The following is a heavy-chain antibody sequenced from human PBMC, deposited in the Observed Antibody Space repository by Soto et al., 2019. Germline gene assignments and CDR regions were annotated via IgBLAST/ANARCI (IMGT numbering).Heavy chain of an antibody. CDR1: GYTFSNYG. J-gene: IGHJ5*02. CDR3: TNVPTPTHGDYDKNNWFAP. CDR2: ISGSNGKT. D-gene: IGHD4-17*01. Sequence: QVLLVQSGAEVKKPGASVKVSCKTSGYTFSNYGINWVRQTPRQGLERMGWISGSNGKTKYEQKFEGRDTMTTETYTSTAYMELRSLRADDTAVYYCTNVPTPTHGDYDKNNWFAPWGQAYLVTV. V-gene: IGHV1-18*04.